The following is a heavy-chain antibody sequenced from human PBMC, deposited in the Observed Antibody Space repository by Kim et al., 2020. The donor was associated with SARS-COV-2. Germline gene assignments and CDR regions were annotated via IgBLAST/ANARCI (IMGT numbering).Heavy chain of an antibody. CDR1: GFTFSSYA. CDR2: ISGSGGST. Sequence: GGSLRLSCAASGFTFSSYAMSWVRQAPGKGLEWVSAISGSGGSTYYADSVKGRFTISRDNSKNTLYLQMNSLRAEDTAVYYCAKEGLAVLEWLGDYYYYGMDVWGQGTTVTVSS. CDR3: AKEGLAVLEWLGDYYYYGMDV. J-gene: IGHJ6*02. V-gene: IGHV3-23*01. D-gene: IGHD3-3*01.